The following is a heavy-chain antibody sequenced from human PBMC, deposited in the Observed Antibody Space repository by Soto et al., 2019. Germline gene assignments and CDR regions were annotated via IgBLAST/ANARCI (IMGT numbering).Heavy chain of an antibody. CDR3: ARDRRQWLADEYFQH. D-gene: IGHD6-19*01. J-gene: IGHJ1*01. CDR1: GFTFSSYA. V-gene: IGHV3-30-3*01. Sequence: GSLRLSCAASGFTFSSYAMHWVRQAPGKGLEWVAVISYDGSNKYYADSVKGRFTISRDNSKNTLYLQMNSLRAEDTAVYYCARDRRQWLADEYFQHWGQGTLVTVS. CDR2: ISYDGSNK.